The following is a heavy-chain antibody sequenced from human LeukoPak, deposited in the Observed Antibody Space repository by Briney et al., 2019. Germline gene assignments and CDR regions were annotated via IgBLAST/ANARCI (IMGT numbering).Heavy chain of an antibody. CDR2: INHSGST. CDR3: ARGLGRGSWYTDY. J-gene: IGHJ4*02. CDR1: GGSFSGYY. V-gene: IGHV4-34*01. Sequence: PSETLSLTCAVYGGSFSGYYWSWIRQVPGKGLEWIGEINHSGSTNYHPSLKSRVTISVDTSRNQFSLKLSSVTAADTAVYYCARGLGRGSWYTDYWGQGTLVTVSS. D-gene: IGHD6-13*01.